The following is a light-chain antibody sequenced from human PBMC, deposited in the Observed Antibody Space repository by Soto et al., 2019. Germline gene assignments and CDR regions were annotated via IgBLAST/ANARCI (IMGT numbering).Light chain of an antibody. V-gene: IGKV1-5*01. CDR3: QQYNSYWWT. Sequence: DIQMTQSPSTLSASVGDRVTITCRASQSISSWLAWYQQKPGEAPKLLIYDASSLESGVPSRFSGSGSGTEFTLTISSLQPDDFATYYCQQYNSYWWTFGQGTKVEIK. CDR1: QSISSW. CDR2: DAS. J-gene: IGKJ1*01.